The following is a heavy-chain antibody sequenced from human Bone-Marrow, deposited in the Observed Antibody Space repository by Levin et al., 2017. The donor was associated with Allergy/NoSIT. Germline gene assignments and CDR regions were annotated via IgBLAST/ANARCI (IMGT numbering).Heavy chain of an antibody. CDR2: VYHTGSV. J-gene: IGHJ6*02. CDR1: GDSISSDNW. CDR3: ARQNYDMWSGCMDV. V-gene: IGHV4-4*02. D-gene: IGHD3-3*01. Sequence: GSLRLSCTVSGDSISSDNWWAWVRQSPGKGLEWIGKVYHTGSVDYNPPLKTRVTISVDESKNQFTLNLTSLTAADTAVFYCARQNYDMWSGCMDVWGQGTTVTVS.